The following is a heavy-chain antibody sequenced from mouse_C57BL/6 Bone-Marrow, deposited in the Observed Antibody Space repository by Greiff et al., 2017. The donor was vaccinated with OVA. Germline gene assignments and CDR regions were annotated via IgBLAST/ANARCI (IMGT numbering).Heavy chain of an antibody. Sequence: QVQLQQPGTELVKPGASVKLSCKASAYPFTSYWMHWVKRRPGHGLEWIGNINPSNGGTNSNEKFKNKATLTVDKSYSTAYMQISSLTSEDSAVYYCARALYYFDYWGQGTTLTVSS. J-gene: IGHJ2*01. CDR1: AYPFTSYW. CDR2: INPSNGGT. V-gene: IGHV1-53*01. CDR3: ARALYYFDY.